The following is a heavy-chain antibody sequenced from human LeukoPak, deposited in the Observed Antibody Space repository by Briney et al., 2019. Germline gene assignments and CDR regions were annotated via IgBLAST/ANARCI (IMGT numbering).Heavy chain of an antibody. CDR1: GFTFSSYG. J-gene: IGHJ3*02. CDR2: IRGLASET. Sequence: PGGSLRLSCAASGFTFSSYGISWVRQAPGKGLEWVSHIRGLASETYYADSVRGRFIIYRDNSKNTLYLQMNSLRAEDTAVYYCGKEDDRGGAFDIWGQGTMVTVSS. D-gene: IGHD1-1*01. CDR3: GKEDDRGGAFDI. V-gene: IGHV3-23*01.